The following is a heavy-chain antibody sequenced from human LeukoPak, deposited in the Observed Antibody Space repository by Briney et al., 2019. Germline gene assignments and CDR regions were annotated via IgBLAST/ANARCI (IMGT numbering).Heavy chain of an antibody. CDR1: GGSISSSSYY. D-gene: IGHD3-10*01. J-gene: IGHJ3*02. CDR2: IYYSGST. CDR3: ARDQRYYGSGSYDAFDI. Sequence: SETLSLTCTVSGGSISSSSYYWGWIRQPPGKGLEWIGSIYYSGSTYYNPSLKSRVTISVDTSKNQFSLKLSSVTAADTAVYYCARDQRYYGSGSYDAFDIWGQGTMVTVSS. V-gene: IGHV4-39*07.